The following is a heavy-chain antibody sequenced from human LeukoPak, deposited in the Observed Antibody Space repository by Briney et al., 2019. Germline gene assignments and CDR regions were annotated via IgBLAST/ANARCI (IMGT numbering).Heavy chain of an antibody. V-gene: IGHV3-7*05. CDR3: ARRRGDV. Sequence: GGSLRLSCAASGFTFSSDWMLWVRQAPEKGLEWVATINQEGSERYYVDSVRGRFTISRDNAENSLYLQMNSLRVEDTAIYYCARRRGDVWGQGTTVTVSS. CDR1: GFTFSSDW. J-gene: IGHJ6*02. CDR2: INQEGSER.